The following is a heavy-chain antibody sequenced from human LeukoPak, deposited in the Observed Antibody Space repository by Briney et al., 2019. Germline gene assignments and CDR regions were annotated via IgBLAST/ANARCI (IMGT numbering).Heavy chain of an antibody. CDR2: ISSSSSYI. J-gene: IGHJ4*02. Sequence: GGSLRLSCAASGFTFSSYSMNWVRQAPGKGLEWVSSISSSSSYIYYADSVKGRFTISRDNAKNSLYLQMNSLRAEDTAVYYXXXXXXXXXXXXXXXVNREGIGDYWGQGTLVTVSS. CDR1: GFTFSSYS. V-gene: IGHV3-21*01. D-gene: IGHD1-14*01. CDR3: XXXXXXXXXXXXXXVNREGIGDY.